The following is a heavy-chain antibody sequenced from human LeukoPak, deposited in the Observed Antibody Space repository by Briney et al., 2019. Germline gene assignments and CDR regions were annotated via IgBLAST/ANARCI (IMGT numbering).Heavy chain of an antibody. CDR3: AKDGDLEMATIFVY. CDR1: GFTFSNFA. Sequence: GRSLRLSCAVSGFTFSNFAMHWVRQAPGKGLEWVTIISYDESNEYYADSVKGRFTISRDNSKNTLYLQMNSLRAEDTAVYYCAKDGDLEMATIFVYWGQGTLVTVSS. D-gene: IGHD5-12*01. V-gene: IGHV3-30*18. J-gene: IGHJ4*02. CDR2: ISYDESNE.